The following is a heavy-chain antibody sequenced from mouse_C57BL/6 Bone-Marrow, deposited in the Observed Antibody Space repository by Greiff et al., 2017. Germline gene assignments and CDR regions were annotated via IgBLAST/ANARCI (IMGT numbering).Heavy chain of an antibody. CDR2: IDPEDGET. Sequence: VQLKESGAELVKPGASVKLSCTASGFNIKDYYMHWVKQRTEQGLEWIGRIDPEDGETKYAPQFPGKATITADTSSNTAYLQLSSLTSEDTAVYYCARWYSNAMDYWGQGTSVTVSS. D-gene: IGHD1-1*02. V-gene: IGHV14-2*01. J-gene: IGHJ4*01. CDR1: GFNIKDYY. CDR3: ARWYSNAMDY.